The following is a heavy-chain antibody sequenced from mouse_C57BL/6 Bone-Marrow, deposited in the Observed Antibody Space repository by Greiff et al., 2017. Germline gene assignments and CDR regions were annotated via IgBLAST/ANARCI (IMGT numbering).Heavy chain of an antibody. CDR2: IDPNSGGT. CDR3: ARSRRLRRGGAMDY. J-gene: IGHJ4*01. D-gene: IGHD2-4*01. Sequence: QVQLQQPGAELVKPGASVKLSCKASGYTFTSYWMHWVKQRPGRGLEWIGRIDPNSGGTKYNEKFKSKATLTVDKPSSTAYMQLSSRTSEDSAVYYCARSRRLRRGGAMDYWGQGTSVTVSS. V-gene: IGHV1-72*01. CDR1: GYTFTSYW.